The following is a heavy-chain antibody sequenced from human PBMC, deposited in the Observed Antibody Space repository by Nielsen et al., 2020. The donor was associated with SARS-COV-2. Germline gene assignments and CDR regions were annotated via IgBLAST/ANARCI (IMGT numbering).Heavy chain of an antibody. J-gene: IGHJ6*03. CDR2: ISGSGGST. V-gene: IGHV3-23*01. Sequence: GKSLKISCAASGFTFSSYAMSWVRQAPGKGLEWVSAISGSGGSTYYADSVKGRFTISRDNSKNTLYLQMNSLRAEDTAVYYCAKSGRRGAAGKNYYYYYYMDVWGKGTTVTVSS. D-gene: IGHD6-13*01. CDR3: AKSGRRGAAGKNYYYYYYMDV. CDR1: GFTFSSYA.